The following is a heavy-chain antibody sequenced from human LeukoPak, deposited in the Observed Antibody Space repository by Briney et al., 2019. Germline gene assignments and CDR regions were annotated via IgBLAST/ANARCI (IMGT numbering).Heavy chain of an antibody. CDR3: ARLSSTSPGGAFDI. Sequence: SETLSLTCTVSGGSISSGGYYWSWIRQPPGKGLEWIGYIYHSGSTYYNPSLKSRVTISVDRSKNQFSLKLSSVTAADTAVYCCARLSSTSPGGAFDIWGQGTMVTVSS. J-gene: IGHJ3*02. D-gene: IGHD2-2*01. V-gene: IGHV4-30-2*02. CDR2: IYHSGST. CDR1: GGSISSGGYY.